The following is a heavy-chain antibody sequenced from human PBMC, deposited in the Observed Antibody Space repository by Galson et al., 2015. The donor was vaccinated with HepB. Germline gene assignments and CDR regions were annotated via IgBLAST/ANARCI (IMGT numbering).Heavy chain of an antibody. CDR3: GRAIFGNLIGY. V-gene: IGHV3-66*01. Sequence: ALGLSCAASGFIVSSDDVSWVRQPPGKGLEWVSTIHTDDRTFYADSVKGRFTIYRDNSKNTLHLQMDSLRAEDTGIYYCGRAIFGNLIGYWGQGTLVTASS. J-gene: IGHJ4*02. CDR2: IHTDDRT. CDR1: GFIVSSDD. D-gene: IGHD3-3*01.